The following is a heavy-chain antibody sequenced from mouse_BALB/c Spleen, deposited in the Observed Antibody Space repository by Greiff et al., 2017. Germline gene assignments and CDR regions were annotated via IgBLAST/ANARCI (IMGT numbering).Heavy chain of an antibody. CDR3: TRKSSYGYYYAMDY. CDR1: GYTFTSYW. CDR2: IYPGSGST. V-gene: IGHV1S22*01. Sequence: LHQPGSELVRPGASVKLSCKASGYTFTSYWMHWVKQRPGQGLEWIGNIYPGSGSTNYDEKFKSKATLTVDTSSSTAYMQLSSLTSEDSAVYYGTRKSSYGYYYAMDYWGQGTSVTVSS. J-gene: IGHJ4*01. D-gene: IGHD1-1*01.